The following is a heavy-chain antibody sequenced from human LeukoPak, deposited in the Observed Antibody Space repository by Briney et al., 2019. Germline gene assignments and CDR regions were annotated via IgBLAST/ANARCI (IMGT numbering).Heavy chain of an antibody. Sequence: SVKVSCKASGGTFSSYAISWVRQAPGQGLEWMGRIIPILGIANYAQKFQGGVTITADKSTSTAYMELSSLRSEDTAVYYCARDLSYRDGYNLPFDYWGQGTLVTVSS. CDR2: IIPILGIA. V-gene: IGHV1-69*04. D-gene: IGHD5-24*01. CDR1: GGTFSSYA. CDR3: ARDLSYRDGYNLPFDY. J-gene: IGHJ4*02.